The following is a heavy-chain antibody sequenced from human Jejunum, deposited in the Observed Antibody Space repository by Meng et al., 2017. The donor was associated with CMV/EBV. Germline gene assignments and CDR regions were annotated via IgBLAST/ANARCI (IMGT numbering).Heavy chain of an antibody. CDR2: IYYSGST. D-gene: IGHD1-26*01. J-gene: IGHJ4*02. CDR3: ARSPYSGSALPFFDY. V-gene: IGHV4-30-4*01. Sequence: VQLQESGPGLVKPSQTLSLTCTVSCDSFNSPDYYWSWIRQPPEKGLEWIGYIYYSGSTYYNPSLKSRVSISGDTSNKQFSLKLTSVTAADTAVYYCARSPYSGSALPFFDYWGQGSLVTVSS. CDR1: CDSFNSPDYY.